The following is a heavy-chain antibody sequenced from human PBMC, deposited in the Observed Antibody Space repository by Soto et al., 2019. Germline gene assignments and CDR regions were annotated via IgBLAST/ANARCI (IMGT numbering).Heavy chain of an antibody. CDR1: GFTFSSYS. J-gene: IGHJ5*02. CDR2: ISSSSYI. Sequence: PGGSLRLSCAASGFTFSSYSMNWVRQAPGKGLEWVSSISSSSYIYYADSVKGRFTISRDNAKNSLYLQMNSLRAEDSAVYYCARDREHYYDSSGDTWGQGTLVTVSS. CDR3: ARDREHYYDSSGDT. V-gene: IGHV3-21*01. D-gene: IGHD3-22*01.